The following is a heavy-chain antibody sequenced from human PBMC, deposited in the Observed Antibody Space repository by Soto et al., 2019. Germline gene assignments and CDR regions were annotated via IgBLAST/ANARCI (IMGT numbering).Heavy chain of an antibody. Sequence: QVQLQESGPGLVKPSETLSLSYTVSGGSINSYYWSWFRQSPGKRMEWIGYVHHSWGSSYNPSLQSRVAISLDTSKSQFSLKVTSVTATDTAVYYCARQGFGPLHGLVDVWGQGTTVTVSS. CDR2: VHHSWGS. D-gene: IGHD3-10*01. V-gene: IGHV4-59*08. CDR1: GGSINSYY. J-gene: IGHJ6*02. CDR3: ARQGFGPLHGLVDV.